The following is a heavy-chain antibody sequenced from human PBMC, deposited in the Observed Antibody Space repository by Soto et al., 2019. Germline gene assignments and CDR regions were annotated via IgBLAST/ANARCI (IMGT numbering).Heavy chain of an antibody. Sequence: EVQLVQCGAEVKKQGESQKMSCKGSGYSFTSYWIGWVRQMPGKGLEWMGIIYPGDSDTRYSPSFQGQVTISADKSISTAYLQWSSLKASDTAMYYCVTRGVRDADYFDYWGQGTLVTVSS. CDR1: GYSFTSYW. CDR2: IYPGDSDT. D-gene: IGHD3-10*01. CDR3: VTRGVRDADYFDY. J-gene: IGHJ4*02. V-gene: IGHV5-51*03.